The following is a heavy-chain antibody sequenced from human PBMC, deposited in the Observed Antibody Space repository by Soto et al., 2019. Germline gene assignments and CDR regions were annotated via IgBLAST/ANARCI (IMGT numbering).Heavy chain of an antibody. CDR3: VQQHYDRSGSPVGYFVA. CDR2: IYYSGST. CDR1: GGSTSSSSYY. V-gene: IGHV4-39*01. D-gene: IGHD3-3*01. J-gene: IGHJ4*02. Sequence: PSETLSLTCTVSGGSTSSSSYYWGWILQPPGKGLEWIGSIYYSGSTYYNPSLKSRVTISVDTSKNQFSLKLSSVTAADTAVYYCVQQHYDRSGSPVGYFVAWAQGNLVTVSS.